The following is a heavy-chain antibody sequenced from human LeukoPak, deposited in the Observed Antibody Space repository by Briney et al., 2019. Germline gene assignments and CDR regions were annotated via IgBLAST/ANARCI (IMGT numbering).Heavy chain of an antibody. D-gene: IGHD2-8*01. CDR1: GFAFSSYW. Sequence: PGGSLRLSCAASGFAFSSYWMSWVRQAPGKGLEWVSYITSSSSTIYYADSVKGRFTVSRDNAKNSLYLQMNSLRAEDTAVYYCARDYNGCDYWGQGTLVTVSS. CDR3: ARDYNGCDY. V-gene: IGHV3-48*01. CDR2: ITSSSSTI. J-gene: IGHJ4*02.